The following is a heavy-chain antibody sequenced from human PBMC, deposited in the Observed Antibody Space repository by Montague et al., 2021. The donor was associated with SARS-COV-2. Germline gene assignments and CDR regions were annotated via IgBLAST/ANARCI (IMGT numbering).Heavy chain of an antibody. CDR2: IYYSGST. CDR1: GGSISSGGYY. CDR3: ARVRTTMIIVVTYFDY. J-gene: IGHJ4*02. Sequence: TLSLTCTVSGGSISSGGYYWSWIRQHPGKGLEWIGNIYYSGSTYYNPSLKSRVTISVDTSKNQFSLKLSSVTAADTAVYYCARVRTTMIIVVTYFDYWGQGTLVTVSS. D-gene: IGHD3-22*01. V-gene: IGHV4-31*03.